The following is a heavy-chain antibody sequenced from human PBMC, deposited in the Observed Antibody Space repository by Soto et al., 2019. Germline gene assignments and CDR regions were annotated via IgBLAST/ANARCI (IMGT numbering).Heavy chain of an antibody. V-gene: IGHV4-4*02. D-gene: IGHD3-22*01. J-gene: IGHJ6*02. Sequence: KPSETLSLTCAVSGCSISSSNWWSWVRQPPGKGLEWIGEIYHSGSTNYNPSLKSRVTISVDKSKNQFSLKLSSVTAADTAVYYCARSPDSSGYYPRRYYYGMDVWGQGTTVTVSS. CDR3: ARSPDSSGYYPRRYYYGMDV. CDR2: IYHSGST. CDR1: GCSISSSNW.